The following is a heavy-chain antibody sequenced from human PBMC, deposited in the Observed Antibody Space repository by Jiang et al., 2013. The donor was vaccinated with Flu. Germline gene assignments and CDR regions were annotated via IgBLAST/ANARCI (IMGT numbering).Heavy chain of an antibody. V-gene: IGHV3-7*03. D-gene: IGHD5-12*01. CDR1: GSTFSSYW. J-gene: IGHJ4*02. CDR3: ARGSGYDYGEDY. Sequence: VQLLESGGGLVQPGGSLRLSCAASGSTFSSYWMSWVRQAPGKGLEWVANIKQDGSEKYYVDSVKGRFTISRDNAKNSLYLQMNSLRAEDTAVYYCARGSGYDYGEDYWGQGTLVTVSS. CDR2: IKQDGSEK.